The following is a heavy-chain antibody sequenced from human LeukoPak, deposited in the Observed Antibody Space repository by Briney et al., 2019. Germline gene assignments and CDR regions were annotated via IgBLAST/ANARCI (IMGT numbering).Heavy chain of an antibody. Sequence: GASLKVSGKASGYTFTGHYIHWVRQAPGQGLEWMGGINPNTGGTNFAQKFQGRVTLTRDTSITTAYMELHRLTSDDTAVYYCARAEKYCSNPDCYPTTNWLDPWGQGTRVTVSS. CDR2: INPNTGGT. V-gene: IGHV1-2*02. D-gene: IGHD2-2*01. CDR1: GYTFTGHY. J-gene: IGHJ5*02. CDR3: ARAEKYCSNPDCYPTTNWLDP.